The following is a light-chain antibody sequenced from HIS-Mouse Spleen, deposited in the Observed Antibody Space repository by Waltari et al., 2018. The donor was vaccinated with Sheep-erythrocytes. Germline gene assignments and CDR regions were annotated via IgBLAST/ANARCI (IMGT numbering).Light chain of an antibody. Sequence: QSALTQPRSVSGSPGQSVTISCTGTSRDVVGYNYFAWYQQHPGKAPKLMIYDVSKRPSGVPDRFSGSKSGNTASLTISGLQAEDEADYYCCSYAGSYNHVFATGTKVTVL. CDR1: SRDVVGYNY. J-gene: IGLJ1*01. CDR3: CSYAGSYNHV. CDR2: DVS. V-gene: IGLV2-11*01.